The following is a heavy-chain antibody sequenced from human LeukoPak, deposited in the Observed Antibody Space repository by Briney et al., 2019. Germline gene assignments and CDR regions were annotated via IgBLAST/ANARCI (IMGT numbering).Heavy chain of an antibody. CDR2: IYTSGST. J-gene: IGHJ2*01. CDR3: ARDRNYYDSSGYYEDWYFDL. Sequence: SETLSLTCAVYGGSFSGYYWSWIRQPPGKGLEWIGRIYTSGSTNYNPSLKSRVTMSVDTSKNQFSLKLSSVTAADTAVYYCARDRNYYDSSGYYEDWYFDLWGRGTLVTVSS. D-gene: IGHD3-22*01. V-gene: IGHV4-59*10. CDR1: GGSFSGYY.